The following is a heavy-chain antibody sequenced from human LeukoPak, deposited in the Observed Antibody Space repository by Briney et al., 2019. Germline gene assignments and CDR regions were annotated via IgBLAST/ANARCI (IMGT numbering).Heavy chain of an antibody. Sequence: SETLSLTCTVSGYSISGGYYWDWIRQPPGKGLEWIGSVSHSGSTYYNPSLKSRVTISVDTSKNQFSLKLTSVTAADTAVYYCARDPSHTSGPLGYWGQGTLVTVSS. J-gene: IGHJ4*02. V-gene: IGHV4-38-2*02. CDR3: ARDPSHTSGPLGY. CDR1: GYSISGGYY. CDR2: VSHSGST. D-gene: IGHD2-15*01.